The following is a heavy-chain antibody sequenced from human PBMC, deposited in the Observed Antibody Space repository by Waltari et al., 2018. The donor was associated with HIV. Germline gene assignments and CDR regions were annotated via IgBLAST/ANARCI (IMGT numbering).Heavy chain of an antibody. D-gene: IGHD2-8*01. Sequence: EVHPVQSGGGLVQPGESLRLSCEASGFTFSTYGMNWVRQVPGRGLEYVAGISSNGGTTSYATSVKGRFTISRDNSKNTLYLQMGSLRAEDTAVYYCARTNYYDYWGQGALVTVSS. CDR1: GFTFSTYG. CDR2: ISSNGGTT. CDR3: ARTNYYDY. J-gene: IGHJ4*02. V-gene: IGHV3-64*01.